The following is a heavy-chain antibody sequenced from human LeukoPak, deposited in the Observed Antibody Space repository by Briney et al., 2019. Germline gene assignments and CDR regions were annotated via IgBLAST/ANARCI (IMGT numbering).Heavy chain of an antibody. V-gene: IGHV4-34*01. CDR2: INHSGST. CDR3: ARLPMIVVVIGYYYGMDV. CDR1: GGSFSGYY. J-gene: IGHJ6*02. Sequence: PSETLSLTCAVYGGSFSGYYWSWIRQPPGKGLEWIGEINHSGSTNYNPSLKSRVTISVDTSKNQFSLKLSSVTAADTAVYYCARLPMIVVVIGYYYGMDVWGQGTTVTVSS. D-gene: IGHD3-22*01.